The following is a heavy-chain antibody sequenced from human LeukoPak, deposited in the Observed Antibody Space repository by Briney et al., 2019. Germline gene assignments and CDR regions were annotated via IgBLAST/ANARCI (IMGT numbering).Heavy chain of an antibody. Sequence: KPSETLSLTCTVSGGSISSSSYYWDWLRQPPGKGLEWIGSLYYSGSTYYNPSLTSRVTISVDTSKNQFSLKLSSVTAADTAVYYCARVTILNWFDPWGQGTLVTVSS. CDR3: ARVTILNWFDP. CDR2: LYYSGST. D-gene: IGHD3-10*01. CDR1: GGSISSSSYY. J-gene: IGHJ5*02. V-gene: IGHV4-39*07.